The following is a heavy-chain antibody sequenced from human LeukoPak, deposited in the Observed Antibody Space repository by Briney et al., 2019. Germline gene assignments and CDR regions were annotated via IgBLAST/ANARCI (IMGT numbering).Heavy chain of an antibody. CDR1: GGSIRSSYYY. CDR3: ARDPRGYSGYDWVYYGMDV. V-gene: IGHV4-61*01. CDR2: IYYSGST. J-gene: IGHJ6*02. Sequence: SETLSLTCTVSGGSIRSSYYYWGWIRQPPGKGLEWIGYIYYSGSTNYNPSLKSRVTISVDTSKNQFSLKLSSVTAADTAVYYCARDPRGYSGYDWVYYGMDVWGQGTTVTVSS. D-gene: IGHD5-12*01.